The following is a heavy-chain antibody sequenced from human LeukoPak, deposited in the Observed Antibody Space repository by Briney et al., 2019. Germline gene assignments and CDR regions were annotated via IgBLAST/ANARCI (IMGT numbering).Heavy chain of an antibody. CDR3: ARAFQSLGGLSLPDY. Sequence: ASVKVSCKASGYTFTNYAMNWVRQAPGQGLEWMGWVHPSTGNPAYAQGFSGRFVFSLDTSVSTTYLQISSLKAEDTAVYFCARAFQSLGGLSLPDYWGQGTLVTVSS. CDR2: VHPSTGNP. J-gene: IGHJ4*02. V-gene: IGHV7-4-1*02. CDR1: GYTFTNYA. D-gene: IGHD3-16*02.